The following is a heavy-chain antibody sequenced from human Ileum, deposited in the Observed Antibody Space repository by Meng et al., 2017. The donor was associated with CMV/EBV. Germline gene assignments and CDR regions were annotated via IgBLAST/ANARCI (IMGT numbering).Heavy chain of an antibody. CDR1: GGSIRNYY. D-gene: IGHD3-10*01. Sequence: QPPEAGPGLVKTSETLSLTCYAAGGSIRNYYWSWIRQPAGKRLEWIAHIYTSGTTNYNPSLKSRVTMSVDTSRNQFSLKLTSVTAADTAVYYCARNYGSGNWNFFHYWGQGTLVTVSS. CDR2: IYTSGTT. V-gene: IGHV4-4*07. CDR3: ARNYGSGNWNFFHY. J-gene: IGHJ4*02.